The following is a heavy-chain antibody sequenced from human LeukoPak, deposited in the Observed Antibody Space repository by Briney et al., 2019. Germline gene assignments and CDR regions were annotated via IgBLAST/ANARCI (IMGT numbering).Heavy chain of an antibody. CDR2: TYYSGST. CDR1: GGSISSYY. D-gene: IGHD3-22*01. J-gene: IGHJ5*02. V-gene: IGHV4-59*01. CDR3: ARDQYTYDSSGYANWFDP. Sequence: SETLSLTCTVSGGSISSYYWSWIRQPPGKGLEWIGYTYYSGSTNYNPSLKSRVTISVDTSKNQFSLKLSSVTAADTAVYYCARDQYTYDSSGYANWFDPWGQGTLVTVSS.